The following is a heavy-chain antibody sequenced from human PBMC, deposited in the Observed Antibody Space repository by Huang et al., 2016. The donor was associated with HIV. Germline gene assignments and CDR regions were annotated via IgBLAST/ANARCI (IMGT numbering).Heavy chain of an antibody. J-gene: IGHJ3*02. CDR1: GGSISSGGYY. CDR2: IDYRGRT. D-gene: IGHD2-2*02. V-gene: IGHV4-30-4*08. Sequence: QVQLQESGPGLVKPSQTLSLTCTVSGGSISSGGYYWSWIRPPPGKGLEWIGYIDYRGRTYYNPSLKGRVTISVDTSKNQFSLKLSSVTAADTAVYYCARDTDGGRTFDIWGQGTMVTVSS. CDR3: ARDTDGGRTFDI.